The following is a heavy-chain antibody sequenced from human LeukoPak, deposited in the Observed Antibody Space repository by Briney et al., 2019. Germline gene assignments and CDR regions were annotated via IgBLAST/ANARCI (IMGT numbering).Heavy chain of an antibody. J-gene: IGHJ5*02. CDR2: INHRGST. D-gene: IGHD2-2*01. CDR1: GGSISSYY. CDR3: ARHVVVVVPAPDEKNWFDP. Sequence: SETLSLTCTVSGGSISSYYWSWIRQPPGKGLEWIGEINHRGSTNYNPSLKSRVTISVDKSKNQFSLKLSSVTAADTAEYYCARHVVVVVPAPDEKNWFDPWGQGTLVTVSS. V-gene: IGHV4-34*01.